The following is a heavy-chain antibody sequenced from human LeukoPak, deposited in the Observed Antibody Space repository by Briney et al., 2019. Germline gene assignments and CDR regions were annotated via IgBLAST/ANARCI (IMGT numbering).Heavy chain of an antibody. J-gene: IGHJ4*02. D-gene: IGHD6-13*01. V-gene: IGHV3-23*01. CDR3: ARDRAYSSRLFDN. CDR2: ISGSGDNT. CDR1: GFTFSSYA. Sequence: SGGSLRLSCAASGFTFSSYAFSWVRQAPGKGLEWVSAISGSGDNTYYADSVKGRFTISRDNSKNTLYLQMNSLRAEDTAVYYCARDRAYSSRLFDNWGQGTLVTVSS.